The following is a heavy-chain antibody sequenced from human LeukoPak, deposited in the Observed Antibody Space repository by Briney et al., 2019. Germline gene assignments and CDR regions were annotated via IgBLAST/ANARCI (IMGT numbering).Heavy chain of an antibody. CDR1: GFNFNTYW. CDR2: ISSRSSYI. Sequence: GGSLRLSCAASGFNFNTYWMSWVRQAPGKGLEWVSSISSRSSYIYYADLVKGRFTISRDNAKNSLYLQMNSLRAEDTAVYYCARGEYGSGSYHIDYWGQGTLVTVSS. CDR3: ARGEYGSGSYHIDY. D-gene: IGHD3-10*01. J-gene: IGHJ4*02. V-gene: IGHV3-21*01.